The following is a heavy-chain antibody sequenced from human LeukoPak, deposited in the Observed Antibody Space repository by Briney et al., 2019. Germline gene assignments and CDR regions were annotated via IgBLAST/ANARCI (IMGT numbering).Heavy chain of an antibody. CDR1: GITFSSSG. CDR2: ISGSGGST. J-gene: IGHJ6*03. V-gene: IGHV3-23*01. Sequence: EGSLRLSCAASGITFSSSGMSWVRQAPGKGLEWVSAISGSGGSTYYADSVKGRFTISRDNSKNTLYLQMNSLRAEDTAVYYCARRGNYSYYHMDVWGKGTTVTVSS. CDR3: ARRGNYSYYHMDV.